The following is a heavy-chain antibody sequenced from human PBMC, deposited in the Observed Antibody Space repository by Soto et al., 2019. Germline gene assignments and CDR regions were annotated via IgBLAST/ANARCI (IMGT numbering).Heavy chain of an antibody. CDR2: ISGSGGST. D-gene: IGHD5-18*01. Sequence: PGGSLRLSCAASGFTFSSYAMSWVRQAPGKGLEWVSAISGSGGSTYYADSVKGRFTISRDNSKNTLYLQMNSLRAEDTAVYYCARNGPRYSYGSSGNWFDPWGQGTLVTVSS. CDR1: GFTFSSYA. J-gene: IGHJ5*02. CDR3: ARNGPRYSYGSSGNWFDP. V-gene: IGHV3-23*01.